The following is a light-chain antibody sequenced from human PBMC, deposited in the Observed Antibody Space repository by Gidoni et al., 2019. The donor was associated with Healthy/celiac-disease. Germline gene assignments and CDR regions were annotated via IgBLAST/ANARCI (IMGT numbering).Light chain of an antibody. Sequence: QSALTQPASVSGSPGPSITISCTGTSSDVGGYNYVSWYQQPPGKAPKLMIYDVSNRPSGVSNRFSGSKSGNTASLTISGLQAEDEADYYCSSYTSSSTLCVFGTGTKVTVL. CDR1: SSDVGGYNY. V-gene: IGLV2-14*03. CDR2: DVS. J-gene: IGLJ1*01. CDR3: SSYTSSSTLCV.